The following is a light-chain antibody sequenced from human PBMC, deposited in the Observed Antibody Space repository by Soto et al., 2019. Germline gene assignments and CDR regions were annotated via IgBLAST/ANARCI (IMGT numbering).Light chain of an antibody. V-gene: IGKV1-39*01. CDR2: AVS. CDR3: QQSYTTPYT. J-gene: IGKJ2*01. Sequence: DIQMTQSPSSLSASVGDRVTITCRASQSISAYLNWYQQKPGKAPKLLIYAVSSLQGGVPSRFSGSGFGTDFTLTISSLQPEDFATYYCQQSYTTPYTFGQGTKLEIK. CDR1: QSISAY.